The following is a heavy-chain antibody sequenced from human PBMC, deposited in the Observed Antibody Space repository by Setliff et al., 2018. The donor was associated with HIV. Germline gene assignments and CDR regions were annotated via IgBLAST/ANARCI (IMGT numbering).Heavy chain of an antibody. J-gene: IGHJ3*02. Sequence: ASVKVSCKASGYTFTGHYLHWVRQAPGQGLEWMGWINPYSGGTNYAQNFQGWVTMTRDTSITTAYMELSRLTSDDTALYFCVREVRAAYKGPLWFGQSDPRPDTFDIWGQGTMVT. CDR3: VREVRAAYKGPLWFGQSDPRPDTFDI. V-gene: IGHV1-2*04. D-gene: IGHD3-10*01. CDR2: INPYSGGT. CDR1: GYTFTGHY.